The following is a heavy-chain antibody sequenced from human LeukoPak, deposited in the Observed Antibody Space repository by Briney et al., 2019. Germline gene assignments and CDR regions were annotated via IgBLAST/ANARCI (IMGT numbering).Heavy chain of an antibody. Sequence: GASVKVSCKASGYTFTSYDINWVRQATGQGLEWMGWMNPNSGNTGYAQKFQGRVTMTRDMSTSTVYMELSSLRSEDTAVYYCARSGGGSRNHYYYYMDVWGKGTTVTVSS. V-gene: IGHV1-8*02. CDR3: ARSGGGSRNHYYYYMDV. J-gene: IGHJ6*03. CDR1: GYTFTSYD. D-gene: IGHD2-15*01. CDR2: MNPNSGNT.